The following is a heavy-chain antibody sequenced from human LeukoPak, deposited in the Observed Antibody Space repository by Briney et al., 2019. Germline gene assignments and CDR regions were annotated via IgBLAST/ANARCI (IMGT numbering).Heavy chain of an antibody. Sequence: GGSLRLSCAASGFTFSSYAMHWVRQAPGKGLEWVAVISYDGSNKYYADSVKGRFTISRDNSKNTLYLQMNSLRAEDTAVYYCARVRWELTRAFDIWGQGTMVTVSS. CDR3: ARVRWELTRAFDI. V-gene: IGHV3-30-3*01. CDR2: ISYDGSNK. CDR1: GFTFSSYA. J-gene: IGHJ3*02. D-gene: IGHD1-26*01.